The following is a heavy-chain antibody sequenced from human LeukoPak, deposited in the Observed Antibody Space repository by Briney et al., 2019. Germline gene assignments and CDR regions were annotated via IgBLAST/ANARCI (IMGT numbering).Heavy chain of an antibody. D-gene: IGHD5-18*01. CDR3: ARGGYTYGNDY. CDR1: GGSITNYY. V-gene: IGHV4-59*01. J-gene: IGHJ4*02. Sequence: SETLSLTCTVSGGSITNYYWSWIRQPPGKGLEWIGYIYSSGSTSYNPSLKSRVAISLDTSKNQFSLKLSSVTAADTAVYFCARGGYTYGNDYWGQGTLVTVSS. CDR2: IYSSGST.